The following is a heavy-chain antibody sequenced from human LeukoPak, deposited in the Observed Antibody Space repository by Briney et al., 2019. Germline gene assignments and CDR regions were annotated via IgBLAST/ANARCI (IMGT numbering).Heavy chain of an antibody. V-gene: IGHV3-7*04. CDR2: IKDDGSEK. CDR1: GFTFSSYW. J-gene: IGHJ4*02. Sequence: GGSPRLSCVGSGFTFSSYWMTWVRQAPGKGLEWVANIKDDGSEKYSVDSVKGRFTISRDNAKNLLYLQMSSLRAEDTAVYYCAGARIDYWGQGTLVTVSS. CDR3: AGARIDY. D-gene: IGHD1-14*01.